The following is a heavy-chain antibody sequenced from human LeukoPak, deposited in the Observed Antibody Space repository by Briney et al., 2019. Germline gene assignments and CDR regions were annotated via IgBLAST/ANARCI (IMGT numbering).Heavy chain of an antibody. D-gene: IGHD4-23*01. CDR2: IFYTGST. CDR3: ATLTTVVTPSYFDY. CDR1: GGSISSYY. V-gene: IGHV4-59*08. J-gene: IGHJ4*02. Sequence: SETLSLTCTVSGGSISSYYWSWIRQPPGQGLEWVGYIFYTGSTNYNPSLKSRVTISVDTSKNQFSLRLSSVTAADTAVYYCATLTTVVTPSYFDYWGQGTLVTVSS.